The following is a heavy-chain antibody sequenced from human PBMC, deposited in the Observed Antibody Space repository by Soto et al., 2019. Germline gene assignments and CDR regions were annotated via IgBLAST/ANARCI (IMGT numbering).Heavy chain of an antibody. CDR1: GVTCSGYE. D-gene: IGHD6-19*01. V-gene: IGHV3-48*03. CDR2: ISSSGSTI. CDR3: AGLAVAGPNYYGMDV. Sequence: PVASLRLSYEATGVTCSGYELNWVRQAPLKGLEWVSYISSSGSTIYYADSVKGRFTISRDNAKNSLYLQMNSLRAEDTAVYYCAGLAVAGPNYYGMDVWGQGTTVTVSS. J-gene: IGHJ6*02.